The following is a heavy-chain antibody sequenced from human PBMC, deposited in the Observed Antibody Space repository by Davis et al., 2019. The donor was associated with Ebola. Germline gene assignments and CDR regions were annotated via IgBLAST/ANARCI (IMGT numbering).Heavy chain of an antibody. CDR1: GFSFNKYA. CDR3: ATMGLGVITDLPFDY. Sequence: GGSLRLSCAASGFSFNKYALSWVRQTPGKGLEWVSAISGSGGNTYYADSVKGRFTISRDNSKNTLYLQMNSLRAEDTAIYYCATMGLGVITDLPFDYWGQGTLVTVSS. J-gene: IGHJ4*02. CDR2: ISGSGGNT. D-gene: IGHD3-3*01. V-gene: IGHV3-23*01.